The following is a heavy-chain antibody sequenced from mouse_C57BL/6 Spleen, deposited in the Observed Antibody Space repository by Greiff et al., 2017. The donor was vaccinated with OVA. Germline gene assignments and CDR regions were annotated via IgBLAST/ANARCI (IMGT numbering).Heavy chain of an antibody. Sequence: EVQLVESGGDLVKPGGSLKLSCAASGFTFSSYGMSWVRQTPDKRLEWVATISSGGSYTYYPDSVKGRFTISRDNAKNTLYLQMSSLKSEDTAMYYCARHGNYGSPCDYWGQGTTLTVSS. CDR1: GFTFSSYG. V-gene: IGHV5-6*01. D-gene: IGHD1-1*01. CDR2: ISSGGSYT. J-gene: IGHJ2*01. CDR3: ARHGNYGSPCDY.